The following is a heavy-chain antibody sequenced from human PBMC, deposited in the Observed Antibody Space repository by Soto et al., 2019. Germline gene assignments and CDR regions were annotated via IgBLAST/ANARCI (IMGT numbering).Heavy chain of an antibody. J-gene: IGHJ4*02. D-gene: IGHD3-10*01. CDR2: ISAYNGNT. V-gene: IGHV1-18*01. CDR1: GYTFTSYG. CDR3: ARAPGMVRGVPSPFDY. Sequence: GASVKVSCKASGYTFTSYGISWVRQAPGQGLEWMGWISAYNGNTNYAQKLQGRVTMTTDTSTSTAYMELRSLRSDDTAVYYCARAPGMVRGVPSPFDYWGQGTLVTAPQ.